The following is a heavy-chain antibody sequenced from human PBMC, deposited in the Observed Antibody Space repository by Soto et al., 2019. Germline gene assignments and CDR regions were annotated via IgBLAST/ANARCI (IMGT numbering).Heavy chain of an antibody. CDR2: ISGSGGST. D-gene: IGHD2-8*01. Sequence: GGSLRLSCAASGFTFSSYAMSWVRQAPGKGLEWVSAISGSGGSTYYADSVKGRFTISRDNSKNTLYLQMNSLRAEDTAVYYCAKMGIIAIGDIVLMVYAPDYGMDVWGQGTTVTVSS. CDR1: GFTFSSYA. J-gene: IGHJ6*02. CDR3: AKMGIIAIGDIVLMVYAPDYGMDV. V-gene: IGHV3-23*01.